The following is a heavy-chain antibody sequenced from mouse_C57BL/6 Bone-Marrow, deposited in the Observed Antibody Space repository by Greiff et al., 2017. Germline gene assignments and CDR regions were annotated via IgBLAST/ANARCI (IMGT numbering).Heavy chain of an antibody. V-gene: IGHV1-54*01. CDR2: INPGSGGT. CDR3: ARLRRGSWYFDV. J-gene: IGHJ1*03. Sequence: QVQLQQSGAELVRPGTSVKVSCKASGYAFTNYLIEWVKQRPGQGLEWIGVINPGSGGTNYNEKFKGKATLTADKSSSTAYMQLSSLTSEDSAVEFCARLRRGSWYFDVWGTGTTVTVSS. CDR1: GYAFTNYL. D-gene: IGHD2-4*01.